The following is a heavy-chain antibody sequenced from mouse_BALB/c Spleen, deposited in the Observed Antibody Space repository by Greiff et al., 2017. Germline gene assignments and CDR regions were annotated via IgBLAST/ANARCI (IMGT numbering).Heavy chain of an antibody. CDR3: ARHQGIYYDYDGYAMDY. CDR1: GFTFSSYT. Sequence: EVKLVESGGGLVKPGGSLKLSCAASGFTFSSYTMSWVRQTPEKRLEWVAYISNGGGSTYYPDTVKGRFTISRDNAKNTLYLQMSSLKSEDTAMYYCARHQGIYYDYDGYAMDYWGQGTSVTVSS. J-gene: IGHJ4*01. V-gene: IGHV5-12-2*01. D-gene: IGHD2-4*01. CDR2: ISNGGGST.